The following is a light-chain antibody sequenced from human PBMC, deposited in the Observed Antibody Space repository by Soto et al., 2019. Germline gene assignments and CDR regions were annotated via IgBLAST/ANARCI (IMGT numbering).Light chain of an antibody. Sequence: VLTQSPATLSLSPGARATLSCRASQSVSSYLAWYQQKPGQAPKLLIYDGSNRATGIPARFSGSGSGTDQTLTISSLEPEDSEVYYCQQRSNWPITFGQGTRLEIK. CDR2: DGS. CDR3: QQRSNWPIT. J-gene: IGKJ5*01. CDR1: QSVSSY. V-gene: IGKV3-11*01.